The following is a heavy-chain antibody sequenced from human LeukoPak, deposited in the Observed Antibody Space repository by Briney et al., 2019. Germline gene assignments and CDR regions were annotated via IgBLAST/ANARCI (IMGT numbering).Heavy chain of an antibody. V-gene: IGHV3-74*01. Sequence: GGSLRLSCAASGFTFSSYWMHWVRQAPGKGLVWVSRINSDGSSTIYADSVKGRFTISRDNAKNTLYLQMNSLRAEDTAVYYCARVGGYSGYDPPDYWGQGTLVTVST. D-gene: IGHD5-12*01. CDR1: GFTFSSYW. CDR3: ARVGGYSGYDPPDY. CDR2: INSDGSST. J-gene: IGHJ4*02.